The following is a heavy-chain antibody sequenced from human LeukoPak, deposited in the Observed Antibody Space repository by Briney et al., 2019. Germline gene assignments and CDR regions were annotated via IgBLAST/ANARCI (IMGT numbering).Heavy chain of an antibody. Sequence: GGSLRLSCAASGFTFSSYWMSWVRQAPGKGLEWVANIKQDGSEKYHVDSVKGRFTISRDNAKNSLYLQMNSLRAEDTAVYYCARVYSSSSAYYYYYYMDVWGKGTTVTVSS. J-gene: IGHJ6*03. CDR1: GFTFSSYW. D-gene: IGHD6-6*01. V-gene: IGHV3-7*01. CDR2: IKQDGSEK. CDR3: ARVYSSSSAYYYYYYMDV.